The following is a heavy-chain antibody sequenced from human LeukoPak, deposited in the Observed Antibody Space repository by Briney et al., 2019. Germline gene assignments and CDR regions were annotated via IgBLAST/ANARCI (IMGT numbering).Heavy chain of an antibody. D-gene: IGHD1-1*01. CDR3: ARYTNWVAGDV. Sequence: PGGSLRLSCAASGFTFSKSWMSWVRQAPGQGLEWVAAIQDDGSVKDYVDSVKGRFTISRDNAKSSLYLQMNSLRAEDTAVYYCARYTNWVAGDVWGQGTTVSVSS. J-gene: IGHJ6*02. CDR2: IQDDGSVK. V-gene: IGHV3-7*01. CDR1: GFTFSKSW.